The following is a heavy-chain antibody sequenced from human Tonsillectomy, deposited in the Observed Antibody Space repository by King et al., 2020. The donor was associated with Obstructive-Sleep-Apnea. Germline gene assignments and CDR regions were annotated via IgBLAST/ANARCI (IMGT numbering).Heavy chain of an antibody. J-gene: IGHJ5*02. CDR1: GFTFSSYD. CDR3: ARGHYDSSGYYYSNWFDP. Sequence: VQLVESGGGLVQPGGSLRLSCAASGFTFSSYDMHWVRHATGKGLEWVSAIGTAGDTYYPGSVKGRFTISRENAKNSLYLQMNSLRAGDTAVYYCARGHYDSSGYYYSNWFDPWGHGTLVTVSS. D-gene: IGHD3-22*01. CDR2: IGTAGDT. V-gene: IGHV3-13*01.